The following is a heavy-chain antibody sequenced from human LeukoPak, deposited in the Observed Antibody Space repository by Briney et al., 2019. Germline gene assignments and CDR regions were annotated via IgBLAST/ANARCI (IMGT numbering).Heavy chain of an antibody. CDR2: INPNSGGT. CDR3: ARGDYYYYYYMDV. CDR1: GYTFAGYY. Sequence: ASVKVSCKASGYTFAGYYMRWVRQAPGQGLEWMGWINPNSGGTNYAQKFQGRVTMTRDTSISTAYMELSRLRSDDTAVYYCARGDYYYYYYMDVWGKGTTVTVSS. J-gene: IGHJ6*03. V-gene: IGHV1-2*02.